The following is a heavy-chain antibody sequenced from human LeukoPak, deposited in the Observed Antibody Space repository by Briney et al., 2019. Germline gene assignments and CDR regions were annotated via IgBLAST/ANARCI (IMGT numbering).Heavy chain of an antibody. D-gene: IGHD2-21*01. Sequence: GGPLRLSCAASVFTFSSYTMSWVRQAPGKGLEWVSSISDSGGNTYYAHSVRGRFTISRDNSKNTLYLRMNSLRAEDTALYYCAKKIPFDSWGQGTLVTVSS. CDR1: VFTFSSYT. CDR3: AKKIPFDS. V-gene: IGHV3-23*01. CDR2: ISDSGGNT. J-gene: IGHJ4*02.